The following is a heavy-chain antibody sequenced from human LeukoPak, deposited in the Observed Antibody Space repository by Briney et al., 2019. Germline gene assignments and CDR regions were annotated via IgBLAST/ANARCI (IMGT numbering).Heavy chain of an antibody. CDR2: ISYDGSNK. CDR3: AKDRESHMDV. CDR1: GFTFSSYG. V-gene: IGHV3-30*18. Sequence: GGSLRLSCAASGFTFSSYGMHWVRQAPGKGLEWVAVISYDGSNKYYADSVKGRFTISRDNSKNTLYLQMNSLRAEDTAVYYCAKDRESHMDVWGKGTTVTVSS. J-gene: IGHJ6*03.